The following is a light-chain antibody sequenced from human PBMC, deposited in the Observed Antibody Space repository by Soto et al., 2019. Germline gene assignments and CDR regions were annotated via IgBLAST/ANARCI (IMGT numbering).Light chain of an antibody. CDR2: EVT. J-gene: IGLJ1*01. CDR3: SSYPGSRAFYA. V-gene: IGLV2-8*01. Sequence: QSALTQPPSASGSPGQSVTISCTGTSSDVGRFNFVSWYQQHPGKAPRLLIYEVTKRPSGVPDRFSASQSGTAAALTVSGFKVGKEGDFFGSSYPGSRAFYASGPGTTVPVL. CDR1: SSDVGRFNF.